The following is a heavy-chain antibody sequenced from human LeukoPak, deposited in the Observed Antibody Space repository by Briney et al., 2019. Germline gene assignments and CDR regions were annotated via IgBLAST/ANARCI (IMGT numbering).Heavy chain of an antibody. CDR2: IRQDGSEK. CDR3: ARETLDSSGYYHFDY. V-gene: IGHV3-7*01. CDR1: GFTFSSYW. D-gene: IGHD3-22*01. Sequence: GGSLRLSCAASGFTFSSYWMSWVRQAPGKGLEWVANIRQDGSEKYYVDSVKGRFTISRDNAKNSLYLQMNSLRAEDTAVYYCARETLDSSGYYHFDYWGQGTLVTVSS. J-gene: IGHJ4*02.